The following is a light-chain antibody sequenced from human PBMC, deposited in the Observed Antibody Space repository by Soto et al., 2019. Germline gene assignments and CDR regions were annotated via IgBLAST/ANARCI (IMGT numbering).Light chain of an antibody. CDR3: FSYTSSGTYV. V-gene: IGLV2-14*03. CDR1: ISDVGSYNY. J-gene: IGLJ1*01. CDR2: DVS. Sequence: QSALAQPASVSGSPGQSITISCTGTISDVGSYNYVSWYQQYPGKAPKLMIYDVSTRPSGVSDRFSGSKSGNTASLTISGLQAEDETDYYCFSYTSSGTYVFGTGTKVTVL.